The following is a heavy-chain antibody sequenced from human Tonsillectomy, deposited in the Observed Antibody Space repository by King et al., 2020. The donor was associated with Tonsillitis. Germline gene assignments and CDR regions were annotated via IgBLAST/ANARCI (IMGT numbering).Heavy chain of an antibody. CDR3: ARDVKRGYSFGSVDY. CDR1: GFTFSSYG. J-gene: IGHJ4*02. V-gene: IGHV3-33*01. D-gene: IGHD5-18*01. CDR2: IWYDGSNK. Sequence: VQLVESGGGVVQPGRSLRLSCAASGFTFSSYGMHWVRQAPGKGLEWVAVIWYDGSNKYYEDSVKGRFTISRDNSKNTLYLQMNSLRAEDTAVYYCARDVKRGYSFGSVDYWGQGTLVTVSS.